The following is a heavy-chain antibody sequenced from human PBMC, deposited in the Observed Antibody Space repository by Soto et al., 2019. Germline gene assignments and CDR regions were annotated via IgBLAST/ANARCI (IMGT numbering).Heavy chain of an antibody. J-gene: IGHJ6*02. CDR1: GGSISTSGYS. Sequence: QLQLQESGSGLVQTSQTLSLTCTASGGSISTSGYSWTWIRQPPGGGLEWIGSIYQTGRTYVSPALKSRVTRSLDKSKNQFSLNLTSVTAADTALYYCAREMTIFGVAPGGGVDVWGQGTTVTVSS. V-gene: IGHV4-30-2*01. CDR2: IYQTGRT. D-gene: IGHD3-3*01. CDR3: AREMTIFGVAPGGGVDV.